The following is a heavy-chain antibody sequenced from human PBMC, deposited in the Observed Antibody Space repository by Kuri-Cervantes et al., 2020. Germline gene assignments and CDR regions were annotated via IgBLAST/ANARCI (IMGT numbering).Heavy chain of an antibody. J-gene: IGHJ4*02. CDR1: GFNFDDYG. CDR3: ARLYCTNGVCFYYFDY. Sequence: LSLTCAASGFNFDDYGMSWVRQAPGKGLEWVSGINWNGGSTGYADSVKGRFTISRDNAKNSLCLQMNSLRAEDTALYHCARLYCTNGVCFYYFDYWGQGTLVTVSS. V-gene: IGHV3-20*01. D-gene: IGHD2-8*01. CDR2: INWNGGST.